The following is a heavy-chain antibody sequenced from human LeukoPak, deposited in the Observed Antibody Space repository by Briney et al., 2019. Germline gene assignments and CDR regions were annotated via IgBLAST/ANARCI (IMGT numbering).Heavy chain of an antibody. J-gene: IGHJ5*02. D-gene: IGHD6-19*01. CDR3: ARDNTDFSLVAGTNWFDP. CDR1: GYTFTGYY. V-gene: IGHV1-2*02. CDR2: INPNSGGT. Sequence: ASVKVSCKASGYTFTGYYMHWVRQAPGQGLEWMGWINPNSGGTNYAQKFQGRVTMTRDTSISTAYMELSRLRSDDTAVYYCARDNTDFSLVAGTNWFDPWGQGTLVTVSS.